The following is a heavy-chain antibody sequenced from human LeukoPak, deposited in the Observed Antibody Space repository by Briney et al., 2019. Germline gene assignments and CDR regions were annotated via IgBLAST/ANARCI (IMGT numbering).Heavy chain of an antibody. D-gene: IGHD4-11*01. CDR3: ARERTTVDFDY. CDR2: INPNSGGT. CDR1: GYTFTGYY. V-gene: IGHV1-2*02. J-gene: IGHJ4*02. Sequence: GASVKVSCKASGYTFTGYYIHWVRQAPGQGLEWMGWINPNSGGTNYAQKFQGRVTMTRDTSISTAYMELSRLRSDDTAVYYCARERTTVDFDYWGQETLVTVSS.